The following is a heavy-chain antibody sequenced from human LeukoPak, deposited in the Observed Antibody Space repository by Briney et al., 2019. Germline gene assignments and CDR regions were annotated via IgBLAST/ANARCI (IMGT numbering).Heavy chain of an antibody. CDR1: GFTFSSYG. D-gene: IGHD6-19*01. CDR3: AKVDRVGYSTGCNLHY. J-gene: IGHJ4*02. CDR2: ISYDGSNK. V-gene: IGHV3-30*18. Sequence: PGGSLRLSCAASGFTFSSYGMHWVRQAPGKGLEWVAVISYDGSNKYYADSVKGRFTISRDNSKNTLYLQMNSLRAEDTAVYYCAKVDRVGYSTGCNLHYWGQGTLVTVSS.